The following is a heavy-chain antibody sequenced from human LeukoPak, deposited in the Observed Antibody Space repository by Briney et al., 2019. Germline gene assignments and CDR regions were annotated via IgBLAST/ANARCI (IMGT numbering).Heavy chain of an antibody. V-gene: IGHV3-23*01. CDR3: AQALSFWYFDL. Sequence: PGGSLRLSCAASGFTFSIYDMSCVRQAPGKGLEWVSASGGDAGSTHADSVKARFTICRDNSKTALSLQMNCLRREYTPTYYCAQALSFWYFDLWGRGNLVTVSS. CDR2: SGGDAGST. CDR1: GFTFSIYD. J-gene: IGHJ2*01.